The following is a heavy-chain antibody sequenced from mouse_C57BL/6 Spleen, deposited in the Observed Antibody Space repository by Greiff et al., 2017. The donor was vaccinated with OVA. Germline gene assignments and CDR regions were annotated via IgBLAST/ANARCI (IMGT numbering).Heavy chain of an antibody. CDR1: GYAFSSSW. CDR3: ARKAYGLAFDY. D-gene: IGHD1-1*01. Sequence: VQLQQSGPELVKPGASVKISCKASGYAFSSSWMNWVKQRPGKGLEWIGRIYPGDGDTNYNGKFKGKATLTADKSSSTAYMQLSSLTSEDSAVYFCARKAYGLAFDYWGQGTTLTVSS. J-gene: IGHJ2*01. V-gene: IGHV1-82*01. CDR2: IYPGDGDT.